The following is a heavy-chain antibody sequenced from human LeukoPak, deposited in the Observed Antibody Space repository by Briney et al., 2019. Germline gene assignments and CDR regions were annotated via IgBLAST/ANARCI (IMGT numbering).Heavy chain of an antibody. J-gene: IGHJ4*02. CDR2: INHSGSN. CDR3: ARGGFYCGGDCYVDY. V-gene: IGHV4-34*01. Sequence: SETLSLTCADSGGSFIPYYWSWIRQPPGKGLEWIGEINHSGSNNYNPSLKSRVTISVDTSKNQFSLKLSSVTAADTAVYYCARGGFYCGGDCYVDYWGQGTLVTVSS. CDR1: GGSFIPYY. D-gene: IGHD2-21*02.